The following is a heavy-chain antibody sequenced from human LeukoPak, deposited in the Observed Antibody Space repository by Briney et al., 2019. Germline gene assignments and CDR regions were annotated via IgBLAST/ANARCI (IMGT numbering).Heavy chain of an antibody. Sequence: GGSLRLSCAASGFTVNSNYMSWVRQAPGKGLEWVSGIYSSDTIYCTDSVKGRFTISRDNSKNTLYLQMNSLRADDTAVYYCARGVGATFHSDYWGQGTLVTVSS. CDR2: IYSSDTI. CDR1: GFTVNSNY. CDR3: ARGVGATFHSDY. V-gene: IGHV3-53*01. D-gene: IGHD1-26*01. J-gene: IGHJ4*02.